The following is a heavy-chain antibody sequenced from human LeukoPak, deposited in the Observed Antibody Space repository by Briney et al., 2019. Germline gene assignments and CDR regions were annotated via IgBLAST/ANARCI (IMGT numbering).Heavy chain of an antibody. CDR1: GGSISSSNW. D-gene: IGHD6-13*01. J-gene: IGHJ2*01. V-gene: IGHV4-4*02. CDR2: IYHSGST. CDR3: ARVYYSNSYDYWYFDL. Sequence: SSGTLSLTCAVSGGSISSSNWWSWVRQPPGKGLEWIGEIYHSGSTNYNPSLKSRVTMSVDTSKNQFSLMLSSVTAADTAVYYCARVYYSNSYDYWYFDLWGRGTLVTVSS.